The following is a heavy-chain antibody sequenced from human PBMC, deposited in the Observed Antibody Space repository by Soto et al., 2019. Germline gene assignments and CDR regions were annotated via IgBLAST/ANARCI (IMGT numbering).Heavy chain of an antibody. Sequence: ASVKVSCKASGYTFTGYYMHWVRQAPGQGLEWMGWINPNRGGTNYAQKFQGRVTMTRDTSISTAYMELSRLRSDDTAVYYCARHDRGYDLVDFDYWGQGTLVTVSS. J-gene: IGHJ4*02. CDR3: ARHDRGYDLVDFDY. V-gene: IGHV1-2*02. D-gene: IGHD5-12*01. CDR2: INPNRGGT. CDR1: GYTFTGYY.